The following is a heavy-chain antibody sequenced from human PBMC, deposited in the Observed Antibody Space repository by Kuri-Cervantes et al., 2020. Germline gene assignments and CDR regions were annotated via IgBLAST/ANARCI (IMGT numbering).Heavy chain of an antibody. J-gene: IGHJ4*02. CDR2: IYSGGST. Sequence: GGSLRLSCAASGFTVSSNYMSWVRQAPGKGLEWVSVIYSGGSTYYADSVKGRFTISRDNSKNTLYLQMNSLRAEDTAVYYCARAAFDTSGYFYAYWGQGTLVTVSS. CDR3: ARAAFDTSGYFYAY. V-gene: IGHV3-53*01. CDR1: GFTVSSNY. D-gene: IGHD3-22*01.